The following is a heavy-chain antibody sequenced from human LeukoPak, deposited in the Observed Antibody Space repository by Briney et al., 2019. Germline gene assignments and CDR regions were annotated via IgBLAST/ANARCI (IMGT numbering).Heavy chain of an antibody. J-gene: IGHJ4*02. Sequence: PGGSLRLSCAASGFTFSSYEMNWVRQAPGKGPEWVSYISSSGSTIYYADSVKGRFTISRDNAKNSLYLQMNSLRAEDTAVYYCARPIVATNLDYWGQGTLVTVSS. CDR1: GFTFSSYE. D-gene: IGHD5-12*01. CDR2: ISSSGSTI. CDR3: ARPIVATNLDY. V-gene: IGHV3-48*03.